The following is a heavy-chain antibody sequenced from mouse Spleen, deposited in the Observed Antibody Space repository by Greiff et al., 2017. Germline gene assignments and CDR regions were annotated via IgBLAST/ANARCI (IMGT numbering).Heavy chain of an antibody. CDR3: TSYYGSSYRGFAY. CDR1: GYTFTDYE. D-gene: IGHD1-1*01. V-gene: IGHV1-15*01. Sequence: VQLQQSGAELVRPGASVTLSCKASGYTFTDYEMHWVKQTPVHGLEWIGAIDPETGGTAYNQKFKGKAILTADKSSSTAYMELRSLTSEDSAVYYCTSYYGSSYRGFAYWGQGTLVTVSA. J-gene: IGHJ3*01. CDR2: IDPETGGT.